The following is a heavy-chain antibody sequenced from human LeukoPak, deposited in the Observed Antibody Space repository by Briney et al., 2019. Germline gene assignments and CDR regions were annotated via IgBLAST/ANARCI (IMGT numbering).Heavy chain of an antibody. CDR2: VYHSGST. D-gene: IGHD2-15*01. CDR3: AKHGLPLVVISAPLDY. CDR1: GGSISSSNW. J-gene: IGHJ4*02. Sequence: KSSETLSLTCAVSGGSISSSNWWSWVRQPPGKGLESIGEVYHSGSTNYNPSLKSRVTISVDKSKNQFSLKLSSVTAADTAVYYSAKHGLPLVVISAPLDYWGQGTLVTVAS. V-gene: IGHV4-4*02.